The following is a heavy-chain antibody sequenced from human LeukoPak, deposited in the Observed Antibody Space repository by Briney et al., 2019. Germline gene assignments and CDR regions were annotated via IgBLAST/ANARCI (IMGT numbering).Heavy chain of an antibody. CDR1: GFIFSSYN. V-gene: IGHV3-21*04. CDR2: ISSSSTYI. D-gene: IGHD3-10*01. Sequence: GGSLRLSCAASGFIFSSYNMNWVRQAPGKGLEWVSSISSSSTYIYYADSVKGRFTISRDNAKNSLHLQMNTLRAEDTAVYYCARDLSGVISYWGQGTLVTVSS. CDR3: ARDLSGVISY. J-gene: IGHJ4*02.